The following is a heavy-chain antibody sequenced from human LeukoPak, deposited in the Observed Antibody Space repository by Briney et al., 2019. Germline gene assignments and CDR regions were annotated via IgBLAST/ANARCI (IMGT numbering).Heavy chain of an antibody. CDR3: ARDCSSASCYPHYGMDV. CDR2: IYSGGST. D-gene: IGHD2-2*01. J-gene: IGHJ6*02. V-gene: IGHV3-23*03. Sequence: GGSLRLSCAASGFTFSSSAMGWVRQAPGRGLEWVSVIYSGGSTYYADSVKGRFTISRDISKNTLYLQMNSLRAEDTAVYYCARDCSSASCYPHYGMDVWGQGTTVTVSS. CDR1: GFTFSSSA.